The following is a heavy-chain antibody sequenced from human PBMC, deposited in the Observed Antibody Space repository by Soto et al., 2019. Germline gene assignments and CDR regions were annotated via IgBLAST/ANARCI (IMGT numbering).Heavy chain of an antibody. CDR2: INAHSGGT. CDR1: GFSFTGYY. Sequence: ASVKVSCKASGFSFTGYYIHWLRQAPGQGLEWMGWINAHSGGTDYAQKFQGRVTLTRDTSIATAYLTLTSLTSDDTALYYCAKDLTRQLAYWLDPWGQGTQVTVSS. CDR3: AKDLTRQLAYWLDP. D-gene: IGHD6-6*01. V-gene: IGHV1-2*02. J-gene: IGHJ5*02.